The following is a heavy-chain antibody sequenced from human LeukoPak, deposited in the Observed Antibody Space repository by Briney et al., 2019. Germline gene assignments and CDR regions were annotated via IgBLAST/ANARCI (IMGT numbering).Heavy chain of an antibody. CDR3: AKHGEAYCDSKTDY. CDR2: ISGSGGRT. Sequence: PGGSLRLSCAASGFTFSSYAMRWVRQAPGKGLEWVSVISGSGGRTYYADSVKGRFTISRDNSKNTLYLQMNSLRAEDTAVYYCAKHGEAYCDSKTDYWGQGTLVTVSS. CDR1: GFTFSSYA. J-gene: IGHJ4*02. D-gene: IGHD4-17*01. V-gene: IGHV3-23*01.